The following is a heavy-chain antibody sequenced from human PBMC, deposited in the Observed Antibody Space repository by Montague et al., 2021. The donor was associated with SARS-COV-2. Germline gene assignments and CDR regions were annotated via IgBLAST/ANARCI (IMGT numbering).Heavy chain of an antibody. D-gene: IGHD4-23*01. J-gene: IGHJ4*02. Sequence: SETLSLTCTVSGVSVTTYYWSWIRQPPGKGLEWIGYIYYSGSTYYTLSLKSRVSFSVDASKNEFSLRLTSVSAADTAVYYCARGGGDYGGNPFDYWGQGTLVTVSS. CDR2: IYYSGST. CDR1: GVSVTTYY. V-gene: IGHV4-59*02. CDR3: ARGGGDYGGNPFDY.